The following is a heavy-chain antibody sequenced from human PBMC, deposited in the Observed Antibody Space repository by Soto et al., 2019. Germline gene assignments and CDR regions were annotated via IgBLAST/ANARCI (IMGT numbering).Heavy chain of an antibody. V-gene: IGHV3-23*01. CDR2: ISGSGGST. J-gene: IGHJ4*02. Sequence: GGSLRLSCAASGFTFSSYAMSWVRQAPGKGLEWVSAISGSGGSTYYADSVKGRFTISRDNSKNTLYLQMNSLRAEDTAVYYCAKDRDYYDSSGYSLSRYWGQGTLVTVSS. CDR3: AKDRDYYDSSGYSLSRY. D-gene: IGHD3-22*01. CDR1: GFTFSSYA.